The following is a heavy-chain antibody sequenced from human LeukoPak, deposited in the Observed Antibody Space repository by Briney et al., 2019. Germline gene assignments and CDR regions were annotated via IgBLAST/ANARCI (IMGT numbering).Heavy chain of an antibody. Sequence: SVKVSCKASGGTFSSYAISWVRQAPGQGLEWMGGIIPIFGTANYAQKFQGRVTITADESTSTAYMELSSLRSEDTAVYYCARASPPSVVVITMAAFDIWGQGTMVTVSS. CDR1: GGTFSSYA. CDR3: ARASPPSVVVITMAAFDI. J-gene: IGHJ3*02. D-gene: IGHD3-22*01. V-gene: IGHV1-69*13. CDR2: IIPIFGTA.